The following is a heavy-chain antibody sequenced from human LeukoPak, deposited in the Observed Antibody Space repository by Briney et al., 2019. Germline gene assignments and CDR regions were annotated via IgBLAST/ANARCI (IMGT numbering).Heavy chain of an antibody. D-gene: IGHD2-8*01. Sequence: PSETLSLTCTVSGGSITSGEHYCRSIRQPPGKGREWIVYVAYTVSTNYNPPLSSRVTMSVDTSHSQFSLKLSSVTAPDSAVYYCAIADCTNGVCYPWGQGTLFTVSS. CDR1: GGSITSGEHY. V-gene: IGHV4-30-4*01. CDR3: AIADCTNGVCYP. CDR2: VAYTVST. J-gene: IGHJ4*02.